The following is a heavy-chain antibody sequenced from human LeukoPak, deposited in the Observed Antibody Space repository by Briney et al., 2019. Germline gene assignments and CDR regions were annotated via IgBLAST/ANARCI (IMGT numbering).Heavy chain of an antibody. CDR2: INHSGST. D-gene: IGHD6-19*01. J-gene: IGHJ4*02. Sequence: SETLSLTCAVYGGSFSGYYWSWIRQPPGKGLEWIGEINHSGSTNYNPSLKSRVTISVDTSKNQFSLKLSSVTAADTAVYYCARAVSGSSGWYYTYWGRETLVTVS. CDR3: ARAVSGSSGWYYTY. V-gene: IGHV4-34*01. CDR1: GGSFSGYY.